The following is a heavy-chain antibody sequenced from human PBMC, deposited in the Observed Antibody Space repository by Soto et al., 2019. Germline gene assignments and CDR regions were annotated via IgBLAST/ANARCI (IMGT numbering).Heavy chain of an antibody. CDR1: GFTFSSYW. Sequence: EVQLVESGGGLVQFGGSLRLSCAASGFTFSSYWMHWVRQVPGKGLVWVSRIKGDETNTGYADSVKGRFTISRDNVKNTLYLQMNSLRPEDTAVYYFARGLSGYYGFDYWGQGTLVTVSS. D-gene: IGHD5-12*01. V-gene: IGHV3-74*01. J-gene: IGHJ4*02. CDR2: IKGDETNT. CDR3: ARGLSGYYGFDY.